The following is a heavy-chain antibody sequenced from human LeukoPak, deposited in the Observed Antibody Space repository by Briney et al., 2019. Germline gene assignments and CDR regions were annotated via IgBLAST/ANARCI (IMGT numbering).Heavy chain of an antibody. J-gene: IGHJ4*02. CDR1: GFTFSSYS. CDR2: ISSSSSYI. V-gene: IGHV3-21*01. Sequence: PGGSLRLSCAASGFTFSSYSMNWVRQAPGKGLEWVSSISSSSSYIYYADSVKGRFTISRDNVKNSLYLQMNSLRAEDTAVYYRARGDYDTLTGYYMTDFDYWGQGTLVTVSS. D-gene: IGHD3-9*01. CDR3: ARGDYDTLTGYYMTDFDY.